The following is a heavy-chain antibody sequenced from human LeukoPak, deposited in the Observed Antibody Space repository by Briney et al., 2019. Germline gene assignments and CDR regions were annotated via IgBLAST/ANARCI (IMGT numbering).Heavy chain of an antibody. CDR1: GFTFSSYA. CDR2: ISYDGSNK. V-gene: IGHV3-30-3*01. J-gene: IGHJ4*02. Sequence: GGSLRLSCAASGFTFSSYAKHWVRQAPGKGLEWVAVISYDGSNKYYADSVKGRFTISRDNFKNTLYLQMNSLRAEDTAVYYCARAPGSSDDYWGQGTLVTVSS. CDR3: ARAPGSSDDY. D-gene: IGHD6-13*01.